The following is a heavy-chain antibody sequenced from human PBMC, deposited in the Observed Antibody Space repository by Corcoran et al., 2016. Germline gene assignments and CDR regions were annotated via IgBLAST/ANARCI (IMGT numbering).Heavy chain of an antibody. Sequence: QVQLQQWGAGLLKPSETLSLTCAVYGGSFSGYYWSWIRQPPGKGLEWIGEINHSGSTNYNPSLNSRVTILVDTSKNQFSLKLSSVTAADTAVYYCASNYYHDSSGSYVIGGYFDYWGQGILVTASS. V-gene: IGHV4-34*01. D-gene: IGHD3-22*01. J-gene: IGHJ4*02. CDR3: ASNYYHDSSGSYVIGGYFDY. CDR2: INHSGST. CDR1: GGSFSGYY.